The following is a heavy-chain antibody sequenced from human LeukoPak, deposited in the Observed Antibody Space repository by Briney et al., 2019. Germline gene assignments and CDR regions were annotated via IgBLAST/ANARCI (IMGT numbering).Heavy chain of an antibody. CDR1: GGSITSSSYY. J-gene: IGHJ4*02. CDR2: IYYTGGT. V-gene: IGHV4-39*01. D-gene: IGHD6-13*01. CDR3: ARGVAARRGTFDY. Sequence: PSETLSLTCSVSGGSITSSSYYWAWIRQPPEKGLEWIGSIYYTGGTYYSPSLKSRVTMSVDTSKNQFSLKLSSVTAADTAVYYCARGVAARRGTFDYWGQGTLVTVSS.